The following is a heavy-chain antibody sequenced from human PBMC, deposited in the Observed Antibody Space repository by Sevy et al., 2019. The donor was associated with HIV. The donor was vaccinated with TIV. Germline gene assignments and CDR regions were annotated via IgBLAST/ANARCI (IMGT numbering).Heavy chain of an antibody. CDR1: GFTLSSYA. CDR2: ISGSGGST. D-gene: IGHD3-3*01. J-gene: IGHJ6*02. Sequence: WGSLRLSCAASGFTLSSYAMSWVRQTPGKGLQWVSVISGSGGSTYYADSVKGRFTIFRDNSRNTVYLQMNSLRAEDTAVYYCARRPDLGVVILTGVLDVWGQGSTVTVSS. V-gene: IGHV3-23*01. CDR3: ARRPDLGVVILTGVLDV.